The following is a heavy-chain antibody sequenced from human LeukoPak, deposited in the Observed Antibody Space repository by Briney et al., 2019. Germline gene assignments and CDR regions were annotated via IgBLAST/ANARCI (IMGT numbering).Heavy chain of an antibody. V-gene: IGHV3-23*01. CDR1: GFTFSSYA. CDR2: ISSSGGTT. CDR3: AKEDPGAAFDC. Sequence: GGSLRLSCAASGFTFSSYAMNWVRQAPGKGLEWVSGISSSGGTTYYADSVRGRFTISRDNSKNTLYLQMNSLRGEDTAVYYCAKEDPGAAFDCWGQGTLVTVSS. J-gene: IGHJ4*02. D-gene: IGHD1-26*01.